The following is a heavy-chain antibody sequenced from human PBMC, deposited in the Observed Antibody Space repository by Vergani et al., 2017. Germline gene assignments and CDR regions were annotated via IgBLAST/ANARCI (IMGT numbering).Heavy chain of an antibody. CDR2: ISSSSSYI. V-gene: IGHV3-21*01. CDR3: ARAGLLRFLEWLEYDAFDI. D-gene: IGHD3-3*01. Sequence: EVQLVESGGGLVKPGGSLRLSCAASGFTFSSYSMNWVRQAPGKGLEWVSSISSSSSYIYYADSVKGRFTISRDNAKNSLYLQMNSLRAEDTAVYYCARAGLLRFLEWLEYDAFDIWAKGQWSPSLQ. J-gene: IGHJ3*02. CDR1: GFTFSSYS.